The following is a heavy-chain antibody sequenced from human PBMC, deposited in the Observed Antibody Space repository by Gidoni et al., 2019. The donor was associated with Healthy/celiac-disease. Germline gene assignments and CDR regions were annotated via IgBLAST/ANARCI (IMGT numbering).Heavy chain of an antibody. J-gene: IGHJ4*02. CDR2: IYYSGST. Sequence: SGGSISSYYWSWIRQPPGKGLEWIGYIYYSGSTNYNPSLKSRVTISVDTSKNQFSLKLSSVTAADTAVYYCARTLPYGGVVYFDYWGQGTLVTVSS. CDR3: ARTLPYGGVVYFDY. V-gene: IGHV4-59*08. CDR1: GGSISSYY. D-gene: IGHD2-8*02.